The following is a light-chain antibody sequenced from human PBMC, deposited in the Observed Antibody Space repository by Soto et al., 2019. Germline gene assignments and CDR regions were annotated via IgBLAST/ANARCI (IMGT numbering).Light chain of an antibody. Sequence: DIQMTQSPSTLSASVGDRVTLTCRASQSINSWLAWYQQRPGKGPKLLIHNASILEGGVPSRFSGSASGTEFTLTISSLQPDDFATYYCLQYNHYPLTFGGGTKVEIK. CDR2: NAS. CDR3: LQYNHYPLT. CDR1: QSINSW. V-gene: IGKV1-5*03. J-gene: IGKJ4*01.